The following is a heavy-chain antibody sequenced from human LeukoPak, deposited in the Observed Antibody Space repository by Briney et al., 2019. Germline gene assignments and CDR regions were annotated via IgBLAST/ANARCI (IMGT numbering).Heavy chain of an antibody. J-gene: IGHJ5*02. Sequence: GGSLRLSCAASGFTFSSYGMSWVRQAPGKGLEWVSAISGSGGSTYYADSVKGRFTISRDNSKNTLYLQMNSLRAEDTAVYYCAKGGYCSSTSCYYNWFDPWGQGTLVTVSS. CDR2: ISGSGGST. V-gene: IGHV3-23*01. CDR1: GFTFSSYG. D-gene: IGHD2-2*01. CDR3: AKGGYCSSTSCYYNWFDP.